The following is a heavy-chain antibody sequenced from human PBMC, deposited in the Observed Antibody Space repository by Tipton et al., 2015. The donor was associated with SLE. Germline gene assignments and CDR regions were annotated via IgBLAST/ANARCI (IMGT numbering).Heavy chain of an antibody. J-gene: IGHJ4*02. D-gene: IGHD3-16*01. CDR1: GFTFSTSA. CDR2: IWYDGSNK. Sequence: SLRLSCAASGFTFSTSAMHWVRPAPGKGLEWGAVIWYDGSNKFYADSVKGRFPIPRDNSKNTVSLQMNSLRVEATAVYFCARGRGGEFLDYWGQGTLVTVSS. CDR3: ARGRGGEFLDY. V-gene: IGHV3-33*01.